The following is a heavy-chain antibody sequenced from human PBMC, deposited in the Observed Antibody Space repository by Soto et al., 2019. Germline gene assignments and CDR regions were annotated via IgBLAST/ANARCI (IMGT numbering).Heavy chain of an antibody. CDR1: GYTFTSYA. CDR3: ARAFRGYCTGSACSYPVAY. Sequence: QVQLVQSGADVKKPGASVKVSCKASGYTFTSYAMHWVRQAPGQRLEWMGWINAGNGKTKYSQKFQGRVTITRDTSASTVYMELSSLRSEDTAVFYCARAFRGYCTGSACSYPVAYWGQGTLVTVSS. D-gene: IGHD2-8*02. CDR2: INAGNGKT. J-gene: IGHJ4*02. V-gene: IGHV1-3*01.